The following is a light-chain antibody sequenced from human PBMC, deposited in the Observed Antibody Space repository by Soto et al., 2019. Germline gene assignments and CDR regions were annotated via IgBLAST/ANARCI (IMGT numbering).Light chain of an antibody. CDR3: QEYDTSPWT. Sequence: EIVLTQSPGTLSLSPGERATLSCRASQSVSSTYLAWFQQKPGQAPRLLMYAASNRATGIPDRFSGSGSGTDFTLTISRLEPEDFAVYYCQEYDTSPWTFVQGTKVE. CDR2: AAS. J-gene: IGKJ1*01. CDR1: QSVSSTY. V-gene: IGKV3-20*01.